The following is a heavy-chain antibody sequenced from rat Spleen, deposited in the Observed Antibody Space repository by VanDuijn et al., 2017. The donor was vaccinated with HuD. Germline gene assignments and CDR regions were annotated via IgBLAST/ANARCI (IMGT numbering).Heavy chain of an antibody. Sequence: EVKLVESGGGLVQPGRSLKLSCAASGFNFNDYWMGWVRQAPGKGLEWIGEVNKDSRTRKYNPSLEDKFTISRDNAQNTLYLQMSKLGSEEKAIYYCVRERLGVEGWGQGVMVTVSS. D-gene: IGHD4-3*01. V-gene: IGHV4-2*01. CDR2: VNKDSRTR. CDR3: VRERLGVEG. J-gene: IGHJ2*01. CDR1: GFNFNDYW.